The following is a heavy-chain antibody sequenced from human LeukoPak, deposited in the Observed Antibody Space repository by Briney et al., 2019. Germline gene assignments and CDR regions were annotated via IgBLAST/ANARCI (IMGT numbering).Heavy chain of an antibody. CDR1: GFTFSSYA. J-gene: IGHJ4*02. V-gene: IGHV3-30*04. CDR3: ARAPGGYSYGRGGFDY. CDR2: ISYDGSNK. Sequence: GGSLRLSCAASGFTFSSYAMHWVRQAPGKGLEWVAVISYDGSNKYYADSVKGRFTISRDNPKNTLYLQMNSLRAEDTAVYYCARAPGGYSYGRGGFDYWGQGTLVTVSS. D-gene: IGHD5-18*01.